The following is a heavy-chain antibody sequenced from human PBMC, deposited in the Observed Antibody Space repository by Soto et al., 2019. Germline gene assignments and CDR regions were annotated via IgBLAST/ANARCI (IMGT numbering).Heavy chain of an antibody. Sequence: GGSLRLSCEASEFTFSGYWMSWVRQAPGKGLEWVADIKHDGSVQYYVDSVKGRFTISRDNAKKLLYLQMNGLRAEDTALYYCARAPYSNGWYRFDLWGQGTLVTVSS. J-gene: IGHJ4*02. CDR2: IKHDGSVQ. CDR1: EFTFSGYW. V-gene: IGHV3-7*03. D-gene: IGHD6-19*01. CDR3: ARAPYSNGWYRFDL.